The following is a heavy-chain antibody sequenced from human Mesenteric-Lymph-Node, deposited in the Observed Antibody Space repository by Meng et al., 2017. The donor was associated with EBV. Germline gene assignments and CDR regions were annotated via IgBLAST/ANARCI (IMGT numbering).Heavy chain of an antibody. CDR1: CCALSSGYYY. CDR2: FHCSGST. J-gene: IGHJ4*02. Sequence: QLRKRRPRRVAPPRALSLTSSLSCCALSSGYYYWSRMRPPPGEGLELVGNFHCSGSTHYPPSLKRGVTLAVATSKHQFSQKLSSVTAADTVLYCGARLGVILRGFDYWGQGTLVTVSS. V-gene: IGHV4-30-4*01. CDR3: ARLGVILRGFDY. D-gene: IGHD3-16*01.